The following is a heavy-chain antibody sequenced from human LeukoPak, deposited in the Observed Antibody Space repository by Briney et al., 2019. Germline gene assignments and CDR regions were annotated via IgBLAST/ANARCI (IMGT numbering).Heavy chain of an antibody. CDR2: IIPIFGTA. CDR1: GGTFSSYA. Sequence: SVTVSCTASGGTFSSYAISWVRQAPGQGLEWMGGIIPIFGTANYAQKFQGRVTITADESTSTAYMELSSLRSEDTAVCYCARAYSNYGNFDYWGQGTLVTVSS. V-gene: IGHV1-69*13. J-gene: IGHJ4*02. D-gene: IGHD4-11*01. CDR3: ARAYSNYGNFDY.